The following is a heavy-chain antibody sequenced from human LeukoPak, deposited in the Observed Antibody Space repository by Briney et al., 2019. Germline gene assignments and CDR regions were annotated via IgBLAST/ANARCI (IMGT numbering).Heavy chain of an antibody. V-gene: IGHV4-59*01. Sequence: PSETLSLTCTVSGGSISSYYWTWIRQPPGKRMEWIGYIYYRGSTNYNPSLKSRVTISADTSRNQFSLNLNSVTAADTAVYYCARGGDGYSSGTYWYFDLWGRGTLVTVSS. CDR2: IYYRGST. CDR1: GGSISSYY. CDR3: ARGGDGYSSGTYWYFDL. D-gene: IGHD5-24*01. J-gene: IGHJ2*01.